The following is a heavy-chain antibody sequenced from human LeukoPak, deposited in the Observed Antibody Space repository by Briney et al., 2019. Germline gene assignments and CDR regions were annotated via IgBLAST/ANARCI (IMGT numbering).Heavy chain of an antibody. CDR2: INPNSGGT. V-gene: IGHV1-2*06. CDR3: ACDDFWSGYYN. J-gene: IGHJ4*02. CDR1: GYTFTGYY. D-gene: IGHD3-3*01. Sequence: VASVKVSCKASGYTFTGYYMHWVRQAPGQGLEWMGRINPNSGGTNYAQKFQGRVTMTRDTSISTAYMELSRLRSDDTAVYYCACDDFWSGYYNWGQGTLVTVSS.